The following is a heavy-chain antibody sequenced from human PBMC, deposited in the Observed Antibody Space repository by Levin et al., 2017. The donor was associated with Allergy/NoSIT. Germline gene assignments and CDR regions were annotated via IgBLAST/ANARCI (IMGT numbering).Heavy chain of an antibody. CDR2: INADGGDT. CDR1: GFIFRDTW. CDR3: ASDWWRTVDN. J-gene: IGHJ4*02. Sequence: GASVKVSCTASGFIFRDTWFHWVRQAPGKGLVWVSRINADGGDTIYADSVKGRFTISRDNAENTVYLQMNSLRVDDTAVYYCASDWWRTVDNWGQGTLVTVSS. D-gene: IGHD2-15*01. V-gene: IGHV3-74*01.